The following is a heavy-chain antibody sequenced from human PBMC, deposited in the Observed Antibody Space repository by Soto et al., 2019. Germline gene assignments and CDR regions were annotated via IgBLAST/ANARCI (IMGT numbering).Heavy chain of an antibody. Sequence: SETLSLTCTVSGGSISGHYWIWIRQPPGEGMEWIGYIFYSGSTTYNNNPSLKSRVTISADTSKNQSSLRLSSVTAADTAVYYCARVGSSVWCPDYWGQGPLVTVPS. CDR2: IFYSGSTTY. D-gene: IGHD6-19*01. J-gene: IGHJ4*02. V-gene: IGHV4-59*11. CDR3: ARVGSSVWCPDY. CDR1: GGSISGHY.